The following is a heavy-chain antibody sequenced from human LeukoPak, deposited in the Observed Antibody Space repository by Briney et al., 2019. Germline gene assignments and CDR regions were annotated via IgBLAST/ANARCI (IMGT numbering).Heavy chain of an antibody. J-gene: IGHJ4*02. Sequence: GGSLRLSCAASGFTFSSYAMSWVRQAPGKGLEWVSAISGSGGSTYYADSVKGRFTISRDNPKNTLYLQMNSLRAEDTAVYYCAKDRQSIVVVIIDYWGQGTLVTVSS. V-gene: IGHV3-23*01. CDR2: ISGSGGST. CDR3: AKDRQSIVVVIIDY. CDR1: GFTFSSYA. D-gene: IGHD3-22*01.